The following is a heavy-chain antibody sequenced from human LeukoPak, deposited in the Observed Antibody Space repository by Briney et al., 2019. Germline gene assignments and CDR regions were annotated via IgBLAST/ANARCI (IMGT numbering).Heavy chain of an antibody. CDR3: ARDYDSSGPLDY. CDR2: ISGGGGST. D-gene: IGHD3-22*01. CDR1: GFTFSSYG. V-gene: IGHV3-23*01. Sequence: PGGSLRLSCAASGFTFSSYGMSWVRQAPGKGLEWVSAISGGGGSTYYADSVKGRFTISRDNSKNTLYLQMNSLRAEDTAVYYCARDYDSSGPLDYWGQGTLVTVSS. J-gene: IGHJ4*02.